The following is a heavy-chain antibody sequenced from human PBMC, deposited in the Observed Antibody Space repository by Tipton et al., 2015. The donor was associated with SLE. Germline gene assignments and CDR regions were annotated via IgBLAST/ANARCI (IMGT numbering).Heavy chain of an antibody. D-gene: IGHD1-26*01. V-gene: IGHV4-4*07. CDR1: GGSISGYY. CDR2: VYSSGST. Sequence: TLSLTCTVSGGSISGYYWSWIRQPAGKGLEWIGGVYSSGSTIYNPSIKSRITLSLDTSKNQFSLRVNSATAADTAVYYCARGGGSYYDYWGQGTLVTVSS. CDR3: ARGGGSYYDY. J-gene: IGHJ4*02.